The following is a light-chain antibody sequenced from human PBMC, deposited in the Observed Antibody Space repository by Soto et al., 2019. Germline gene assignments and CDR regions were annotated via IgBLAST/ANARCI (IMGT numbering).Light chain of an antibody. CDR3: QQYNNWPRT. Sequence: ELVMTQSPATLSVAPGERATLSCRASQSIGTFLAWYQQKPGQAPRLLIYGASTRATGIPARFSGSGSGTEFTLTISSLQSEDFAVYYCQQYNNWPRTFGQGTKVEIK. CDR2: GAS. J-gene: IGKJ1*01. CDR1: QSIGTF. V-gene: IGKV3-15*01.